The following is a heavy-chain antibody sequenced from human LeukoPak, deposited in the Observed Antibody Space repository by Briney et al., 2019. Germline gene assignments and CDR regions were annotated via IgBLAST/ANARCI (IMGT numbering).Heavy chain of an antibody. D-gene: IGHD6-13*01. J-gene: IGHJ4*02. CDR3: AREATVVAAGTAGINFDY. CDR1: GYTFTGYY. CDR2: INPNSGGT. V-gene: IGHV1-2*02. Sequence: ASVKVSCKASGYTFTGYYMHWVRQAPGQGLEWMGWINPNSGGTNYAQKFQGRVTMTRDTPISTAYMELSRLRSDDTAVYYCAREATVVAAGTAGINFDYWGQGTLVTVSS.